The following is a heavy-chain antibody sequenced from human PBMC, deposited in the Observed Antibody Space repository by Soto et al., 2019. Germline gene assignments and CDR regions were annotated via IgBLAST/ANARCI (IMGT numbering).Heavy chain of an antibody. J-gene: IGHJ4*02. Sequence: QVQLVESGGGVVQPGRSPRLSCAASGFTFRSYAMHWVRQAPGKGLEWVAVISYDGSKKYYADSVKGRFTISRDNSKNTLYLQMNRLRAEDTAVYYCARDGARSGYYGGIDDWGQGTLVSVSS. CDR1: GFTFRSYA. CDR3: ARDGARSGYYGGIDD. CDR2: ISYDGSKK. V-gene: IGHV3-30-3*01. D-gene: IGHD5-12*01.